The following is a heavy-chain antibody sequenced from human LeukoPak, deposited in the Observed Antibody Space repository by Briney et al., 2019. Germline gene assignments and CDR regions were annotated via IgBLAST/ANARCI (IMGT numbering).Heavy chain of an antibody. Sequence: VASVKVSCKASGYTFTGYYMHWVRQAPGQGLEWMGWINPNSGGTNYAQKFQGWVTMTRDTSISTAYMELSRLRSDDTAVYYCARESSYGDSFYDAFDIWGQGTMVTVSS. J-gene: IGHJ3*02. CDR3: ARESSYGDSFYDAFDI. CDR2: INPNSGGT. CDR1: GYTFTGYY. D-gene: IGHD4-17*01. V-gene: IGHV1-2*04.